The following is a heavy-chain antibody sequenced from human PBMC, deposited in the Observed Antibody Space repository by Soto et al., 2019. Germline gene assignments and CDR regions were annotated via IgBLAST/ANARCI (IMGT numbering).Heavy chain of an antibody. Sequence: EVQLVESGGGLVQPGGSLRLSCAASGFTFSSYWMSWVRQAPGKGLEWVANIKQDGSEKYYVDSVKGRFTISRDNAKNSLYLQMNSLRATDTAVYYCARDDSQNIVTFAFAIWGQVTMVTVSS. CDR3: ARDDSQNIVTFAFAI. CDR1: GFTFSSYW. V-gene: IGHV3-7*01. J-gene: IGHJ3*02. D-gene: IGHD3-16*02. CDR2: IKQDGSEK.